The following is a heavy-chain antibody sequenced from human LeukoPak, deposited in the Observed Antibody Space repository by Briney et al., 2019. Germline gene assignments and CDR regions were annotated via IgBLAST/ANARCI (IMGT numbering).Heavy chain of an antibody. D-gene: IGHD6-6*01. V-gene: IGHV1-69*10. J-gene: IGHJ6*03. Sequence: GASVKVSCKASGGTFSSYAISWVRQAPGQGPEWMGGIIPILGTANYAQKFQGRVTITADKSTSTAYMELSSLRSEDTAVYYCARDLYSSSPGYYYYYMDVWGKGTTVTVSS. CDR2: IIPILGTA. CDR1: GGTFSSYA. CDR3: ARDLYSSSPGYYYYYMDV.